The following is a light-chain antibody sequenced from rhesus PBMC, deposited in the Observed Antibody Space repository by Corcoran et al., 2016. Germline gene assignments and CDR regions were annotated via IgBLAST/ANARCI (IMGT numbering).Light chain of an antibody. V-gene: IGKV1-38*01. Sequence: DIQLTQSPSSLSASVGDRVTITCRASQDINSYLAWYQQKSGKAPKLLIYDASNLQSGVPSRFSGSGSGTDCTLTISSLQPEDFAVYYCQQRNSYPYSFGQGTKVEIK. J-gene: IGKJ2*01. CDR2: DAS. CDR1: QDINSY. CDR3: QQRNSYPYS.